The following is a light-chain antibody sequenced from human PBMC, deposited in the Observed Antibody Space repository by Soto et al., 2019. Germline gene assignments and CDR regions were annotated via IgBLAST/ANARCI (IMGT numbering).Light chain of an antibody. CDR2: DAS. Sequence: EIVLTQSPATLSLSPGERATLSCRASQSVSGYLVWYQQKSAQAPRLLIYDASNRATGIPGRFSSLEPEDFAVYYCQQRSTWPYTFGPGTKVDI. V-gene: IGKV3-11*01. J-gene: IGKJ3*01. CDR3: QQRSTWPYT. CDR1: QSVSGY.